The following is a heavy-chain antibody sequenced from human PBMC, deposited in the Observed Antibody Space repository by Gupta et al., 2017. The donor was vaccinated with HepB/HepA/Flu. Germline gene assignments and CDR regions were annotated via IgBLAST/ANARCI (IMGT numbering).Heavy chain of an antibody. V-gene: IGHV1-18*01. CDR2: ISAYNGNT. CDR3: ARRSSGDSNPAYYYYYGMDV. CDR1: GYTFTSYG. D-gene: IGHD4-17*01. J-gene: IGHJ6*02. Sequence: QVQLVQSGAEVKKPGASVKVSCKASGYTFTSYGISWVRQAPGQGLEWMGWISAYNGNTNYAQKLQGRVTMTTDTSTSTAYMELRSLRSDDTAVYYCARRSSGDSNPAYYYYYGMDVWGQGTTVTVSS.